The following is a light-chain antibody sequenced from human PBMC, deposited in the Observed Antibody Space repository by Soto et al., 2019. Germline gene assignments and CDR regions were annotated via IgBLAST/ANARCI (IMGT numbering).Light chain of an antibody. V-gene: IGKV3-15*01. CDR3: QRYNNWPLT. CDR2: DSS. CDR1: QGIGDT. J-gene: IGKJ4*01. Sequence: EIVLTQSPAALSVSPGERVTLSCRASQGIGDTLAWYQQKPGQTPRLLIYDSSTRAIGIQIRFSGSRSGTEFILTINGLQFEDFAVYYCQRYNNWPLTFGGGTKVEIK.